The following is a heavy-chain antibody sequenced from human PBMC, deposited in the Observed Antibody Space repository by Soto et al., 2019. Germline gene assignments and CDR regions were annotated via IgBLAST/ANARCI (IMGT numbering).Heavy chain of an antibody. V-gene: IGHV4-31*03. CDR2: IYYSGST. D-gene: IGHD2-2*01. CDR3: ASTSTSATYFDY. J-gene: IGHJ4*02. CDR1: GGSISSGGYY. Sequence: QVQLQESGPGLVKPSQTLSLTCTVSGGSISSGGYYWSWIRQHPGKGLEWIGYIYYSGSTYYNPSPNSRVTLSVATSTTHFSLKLSSVPAADTAVYYCASTSTSATYFDYWCQGTLVTVSS.